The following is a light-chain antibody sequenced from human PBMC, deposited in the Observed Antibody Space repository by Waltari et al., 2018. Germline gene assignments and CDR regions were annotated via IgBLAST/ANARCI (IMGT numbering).Light chain of an antibody. CDR3: CSYAGNYIWV. Sequence: QSALTQPASVSGSPGQSVTISCTGASSDIGRYDIVSWYQKHPGNATKLIICDVSKRRSGVSLLFSGSQTGDTASLTISGRPFEDEADYSCCSYAGNYIWVFGGGTRLTVL. J-gene: IGLJ3*02. CDR2: DVS. V-gene: IGLV2-23*02. CDR1: SSDIGRYDI.